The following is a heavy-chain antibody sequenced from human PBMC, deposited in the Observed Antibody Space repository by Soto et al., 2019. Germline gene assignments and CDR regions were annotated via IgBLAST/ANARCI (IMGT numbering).Heavy chain of an antibody. CDR3: ARDLGKEVPNNAYCFDY. CDR1: GYTFTSYG. Sequence: ASVKVSCKASGYTFTSYGISWVRQAPGQGLEWMGWISAYNGNTNYAQKLQGRVTMTTDTSTSTAYMELRSLRSDDTAVYYCARDLGKEVPNNAYCFDYWGQGTLVTVSS. V-gene: IGHV1-18*01. CDR2: ISAYNGNT. D-gene: IGHD1-20*01. J-gene: IGHJ4*02.